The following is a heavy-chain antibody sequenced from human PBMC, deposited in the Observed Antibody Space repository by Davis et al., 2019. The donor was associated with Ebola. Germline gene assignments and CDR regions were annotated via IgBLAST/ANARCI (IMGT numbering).Heavy chain of an antibody. CDR1: GFTFSSYE. CDR2: ISSSGSTI. CDR3: ARHPAAIGHYYYGMDV. J-gene: IGHJ6*02. Sequence: GESLKISCAASGFTFSSYEMNWFRQAPGKGLEWVSYISSSGSTIYYADSVKGRFTISRDNAKNSLYLQMNSLRAEDTAVYYCARHPAAIGHYYYGMDVWGQGTTVTVSS. D-gene: IGHD2-2*01. V-gene: IGHV3-48*03.